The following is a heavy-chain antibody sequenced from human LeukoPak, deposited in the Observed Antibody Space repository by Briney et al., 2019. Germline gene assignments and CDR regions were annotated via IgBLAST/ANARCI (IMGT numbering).Heavy chain of an antibody. D-gene: IGHD1-1*01. CDR2: ISYDGSNK. Sequence: AGGSLRLSCAASGFTFSSYGLHWVRQAPGKGLEWVAVISYDGSNKYYADSVKGRFTISRDNSKNTLYLQMNRLRAEDTAVYHCARDQTTFYYYGMDVWGQGTTVTVSS. V-gene: IGHV3-30*03. CDR3: ARDQTTFYYYGMDV. J-gene: IGHJ6*02. CDR1: GFTFSSYG.